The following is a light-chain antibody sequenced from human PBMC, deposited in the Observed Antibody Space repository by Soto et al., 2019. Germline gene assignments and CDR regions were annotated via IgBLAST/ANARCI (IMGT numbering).Light chain of an antibody. CDR1: QSVLYSSNNKNY. CDR2: WAS. V-gene: IGKV4-1*01. Sequence: DIVMTQSPDSLAVSLGERATINCKSSQSVLYSSNNKNYLAWYQQKPGQPPKLLIYWASTRESGVPDRCTGSGSGTDFTLTISSLQAEDVAVYYCQQYYRSRTFGQGTKVEIK. J-gene: IGKJ1*01. CDR3: QQYYRSRT.